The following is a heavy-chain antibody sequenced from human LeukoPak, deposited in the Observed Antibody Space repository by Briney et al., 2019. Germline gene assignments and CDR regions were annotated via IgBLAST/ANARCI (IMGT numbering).Heavy chain of an antibody. CDR3: ARAGSFSSVVVPAAISSLIWWHYYMDV. V-gene: IGHV1-8*01. CDR2: MNPNSGNT. Sequence: ASVKVSCKASGYTFASYDINWVRQATGQGLEWMGWMNPNSGNTGYAQKFQGRVTMTRNTSISTAYMELSSLRSEDTAVYYCARAGSFSSVVVPAAISSLIWWHYYMDVWGKGTTVTVSS. D-gene: IGHD2-2*02. J-gene: IGHJ6*03. CDR1: GYTFASYD.